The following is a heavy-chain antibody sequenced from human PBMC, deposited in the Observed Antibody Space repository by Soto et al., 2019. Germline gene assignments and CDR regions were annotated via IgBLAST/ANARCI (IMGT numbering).Heavy chain of an antibody. Sequence: ASVKVSCKASGYTFTSYYMHWVRQAPGQGLEWMGMINPSGGSSTYAQKFQGRVTMTSDTSTSTVYMDVSSLRCEDTAVYYCARALWMQLWLPHYWGQGTLVTVSS. V-gene: IGHV1-46*01. CDR3: ARALWMQLWLPHY. CDR1: GYTFTSYY. CDR2: INPSGGSS. J-gene: IGHJ4*02. D-gene: IGHD5-18*01.